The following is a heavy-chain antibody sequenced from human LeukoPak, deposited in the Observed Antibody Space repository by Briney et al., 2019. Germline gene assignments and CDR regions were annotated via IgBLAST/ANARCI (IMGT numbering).Heavy chain of an antibody. J-gene: IGHJ4*02. V-gene: IGHV3-30*18. CDR3: AKRVG. Sequence: GGSLRLSCAASGFTFSSYAMSWVRQAPGKGLEWVAVISNDGSEKYYVDSVKGRFTISRDNSKNTLYLQMNSLRAEDTAVYYCAKRVGWGQGTLVTVSS. CDR2: ISNDGSEK. CDR1: GFTFSSYA.